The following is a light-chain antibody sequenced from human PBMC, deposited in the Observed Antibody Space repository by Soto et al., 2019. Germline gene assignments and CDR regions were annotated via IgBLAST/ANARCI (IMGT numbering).Light chain of an antibody. Sequence: IQLTQSPSSLSASVGDRVTITCRASQGITTYLAWYQQKPGKAPKLLIYAASTLQSGVPSRFSGSGSGTDFTLTISSLQPEDFATYYCQQLKSYTEWTFGQGTKV. V-gene: IGKV1-9*01. CDR3: QQLKSYTEWT. CDR1: QGITTY. J-gene: IGKJ1*01. CDR2: AAS.